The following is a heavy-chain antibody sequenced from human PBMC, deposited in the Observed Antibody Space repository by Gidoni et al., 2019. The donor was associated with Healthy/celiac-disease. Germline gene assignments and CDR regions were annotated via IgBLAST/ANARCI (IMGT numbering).Heavy chain of an antibody. CDR2: ISWNSGSI. CDR3: AKEMYYYDSSGYSRGGAFDI. V-gene: IGHV3-9*01. J-gene: IGHJ3*02. CDR1: GFTFDDYA. Sequence: EVQLVESGGGLVQPGRSLRLSCAASGFTFDDYALHWVRQAPGKGLEWVSGISWNSGSIGYADSVKGRFTISRDNAKNSLYLQMNSLRAEDTALYYCAKEMYYYDSSGYSRGGAFDIWGQGTMVTVSS. D-gene: IGHD3-22*01.